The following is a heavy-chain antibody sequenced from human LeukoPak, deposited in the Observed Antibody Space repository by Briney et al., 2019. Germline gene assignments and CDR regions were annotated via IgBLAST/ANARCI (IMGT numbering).Heavy chain of an antibody. CDR2: IWYDGSNK. CDR3: ARDHPEFDP. V-gene: IGHV3-33*01. Sequence: GRSLRLSCAASGFTFSSYGMHWVRQAPGKGLEWVAVIWYDGSNKYYADSVKGRFTISRDNAKNSLYLQMNSLRAEDTAVYYCARDHPEFDPWGQGTLVTVSS. D-gene: IGHD1-14*01. J-gene: IGHJ5*02. CDR1: GFTFSSYG.